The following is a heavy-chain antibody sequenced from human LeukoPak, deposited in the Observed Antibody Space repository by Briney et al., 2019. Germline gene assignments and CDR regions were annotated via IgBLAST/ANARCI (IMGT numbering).Heavy chain of an antibody. CDR3: ARQSSGWSYFDC. CDR2: ISPSDSTI. CDR1: GFNLSSYE. D-gene: IGHD6-19*01. Sequence: PGGSLRLSCAASGFNLSSYEMNWVRQTPGKGLEWVSYISPSDSTIYSADSVKGRFTISRDNAKNSLYLQMNSLRAEDTAVYSCARQSSGWSYFDCWGQGILVTVSS. V-gene: IGHV3-48*03. J-gene: IGHJ4*02.